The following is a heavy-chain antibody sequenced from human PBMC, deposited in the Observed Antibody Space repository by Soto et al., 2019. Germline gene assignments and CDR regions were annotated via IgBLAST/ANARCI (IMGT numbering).Heavy chain of an antibody. D-gene: IGHD3-22*01. CDR3: ARDLADYYDSSGKGGPFDY. V-gene: IGHV1-18*04. CDR2: ISAYNGNT. Sequence: QVQLVQSGAEVKKPGASVKVSCKASGYTFTSYGISWVRQAPGQGLEWMGWISAYNGNTNYAQKLQGRVTMTTDTSTSTAYMELRSLRSDDTAVYYCARDLADYYDSSGKGGPFDYWGQGTLVTVSS. CDR1: GYTFTSYG. J-gene: IGHJ4*02.